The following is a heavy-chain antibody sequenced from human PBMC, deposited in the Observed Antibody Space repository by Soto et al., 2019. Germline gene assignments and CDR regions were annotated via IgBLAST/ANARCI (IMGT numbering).Heavy chain of an antibody. CDR3: AREIPKYYDFWSGLHPNGMDV. Sequence: GGSLRLSCAASGFTFSDYYMSWIRQAPGKGLERGSYTGSGGNTTLYAESVKGRFTISRDNAKNSLYLQMNSLRVEDTAVYYCAREIPKYYDFWSGLHPNGMDVWGQGTTVTVSS. CDR1: GFTFSDYY. J-gene: IGHJ6*02. CDR2: TGSGGNTT. D-gene: IGHD3-3*01. V-gene: IGHV3-11*01.